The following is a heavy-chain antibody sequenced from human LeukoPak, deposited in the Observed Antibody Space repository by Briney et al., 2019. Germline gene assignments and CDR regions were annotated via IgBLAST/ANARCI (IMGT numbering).Heavy chain of an antibody. D-gene: IGHD1-7*01. CDR2: IYTSGST. CDR1: GGSISSGSYY. CDR3: AREEGKLELILH. V-gene: IGHV4-61*02. Sequence: ASETLSLTCTVSGGSISSGSYYWSWIRQPAGKGLEWIGRIYTSGSTYYNPSLKSRVTISVDTSKNQFSLKLSSVTAADTAVYYCAREEGKLELILHWGQGALVTVSS. J-gene: IGHJ4*02.